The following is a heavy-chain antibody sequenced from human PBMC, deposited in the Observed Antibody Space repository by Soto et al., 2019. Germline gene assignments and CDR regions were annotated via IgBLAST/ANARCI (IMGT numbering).Heavy chain of an antibody. D-gene: IGHD6-19*01. CDR1: GYTFTGYA. J-gene: IGHJ4*02. CDR2: INAGNGNT. Sequence: QVQLVQSGAEEKKPGASVKVSCKASGYTFTGYAMHWVRQAPGQRLEWMGWINAGNGNTKYSQKFQGRVTISRDTSASTAYMELSSLGSEVTAVYYCARAVAVPADFDYWGQGTLVTVSS. V-gene: IGHV1-3*05. CDR3: ARAVAVPADFDY.